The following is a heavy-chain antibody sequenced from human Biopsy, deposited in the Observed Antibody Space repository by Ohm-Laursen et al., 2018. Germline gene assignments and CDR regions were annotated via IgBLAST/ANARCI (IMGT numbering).Heavy chain of an antibody. J-gene: IGHJ2*01. V-gene: IGHV4-39*07. CDR3: ARDRGFYSDRTVPGYFDL. CDR1: GGSISNNNYY. Sequence: GTLSLTCTVSGGSISNNNYYWGWIRQPPGKGLEWIGTIRNTYFRTSLKSRVTISVDTSKNHFSLRLRSVTPADTAMYYCARDRGFYSDRTVPGYFDLWGRGTLVTVSS. D-gene: IGHD3-22*01. CDR2: IRNT.